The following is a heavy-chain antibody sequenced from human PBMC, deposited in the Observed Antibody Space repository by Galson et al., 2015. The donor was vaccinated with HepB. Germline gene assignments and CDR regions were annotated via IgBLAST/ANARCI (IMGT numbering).Heavy chain of an antibody. J-gene: IGHJ6*02. V-gene: IGHV3-33*08. Sequence: SLRLSCAASAFTFSSYSMHWVRQAPGKGLEWVAVIWYDGSNKYYADSVKGRFTISRDNSKNTLYLQMNSLRAEDTAVYYCARAQGYCSSTSCYDYYYYYGMDVWGQGTTVTVSS. CDR3: ARAQGYCSSTSCYDYYYYYGMDV. CDR1: AFTFSSYS. D-gene: IGHD2-2*01. CDR2: IWYDGSNK.